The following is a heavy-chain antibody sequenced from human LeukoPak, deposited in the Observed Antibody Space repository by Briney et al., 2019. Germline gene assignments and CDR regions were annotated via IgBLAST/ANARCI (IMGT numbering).Heavy chain of an antibody. J-gene: IGHJ4*02. CDR2: INPNSGGT. V-gene: IGHV1-2*02. CDR3: ARATPYYYDSSGYLLCDY. CDR1: GYTFTGYY. Sequence: ASVKVSCKASGYTFTGYYMHWVRQAPGQGLEWMGWINPNSGGTNYAQKFQGRVTMTRDTSISTAYMALSRLRSDDTAVYYCARATPYYYDSSGYLLCDYWAQGTLVTVSS. D-gene: IGHD3-22*01.